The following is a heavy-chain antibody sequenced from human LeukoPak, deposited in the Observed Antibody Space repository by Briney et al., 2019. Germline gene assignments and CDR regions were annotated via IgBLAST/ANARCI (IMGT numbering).Heavy chain of an antibody. Sequence: PGGSLRLSCAASGFTFSSYAMHWVRQAPGKGLEWVAVISYDGSNKYYADSVKGRFTISRDNSKNTLYLQMNSLRAGDTAVYYCASAIVVVPAAIFELGFDPWGQGTLVTVSS. CDR3: ASAIVVVPAAIFELGFDP. V-gene: IGHV3-30*04. J-gene: IGHJ5*02. D-gene: IGHD2-2*01. CDR2: ISYDGSNK. CDR1: GFTFSSYA.